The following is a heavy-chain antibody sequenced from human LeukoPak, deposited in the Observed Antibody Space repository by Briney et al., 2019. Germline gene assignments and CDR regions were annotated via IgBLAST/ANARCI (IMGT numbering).Heavy chain of an antibody. V-gene: IGHV4-39*07. CDR3: ARKSWNDYYYYMDV. J-gene: IGHJ6*03. CDR2: IYYSGST. Sequence: PSETLSLTCTVSGGSISSSSYYWGWIRQPPGKGLEWIGSIYYSGSTNYNPSLKSRVTISVDKSKNQFSLKLSSVTAADTAVYYCARKSWNDYYYYMDVWGKGTTVTVSS. D-gene: IGHD1-1*01. CDR1: GGSISSSSYY.